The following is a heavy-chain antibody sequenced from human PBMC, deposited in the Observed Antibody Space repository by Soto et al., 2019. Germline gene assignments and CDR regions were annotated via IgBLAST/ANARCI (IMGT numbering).Heavy chain of an antibody. CDR2: TYYRSKWYN. CDR3: ARASSGWYGAGYYYGMDV. CDR1: GDSVSRYSAS. Sequence: PLPALSLSCALSGDSVSRYSASWNWIRQSPSRGLEWLGRTYYRSKWYNDYAVSVKSRITINPDTSKNQFSLQLNSVTPEDTAVYYCARASSGWYGAGYYYGMDVWGQGTTVTVSS. J-gene: IGHJ6*02. V-gene: IGHV6-1*01. D-gene: IGHD6-19*01.